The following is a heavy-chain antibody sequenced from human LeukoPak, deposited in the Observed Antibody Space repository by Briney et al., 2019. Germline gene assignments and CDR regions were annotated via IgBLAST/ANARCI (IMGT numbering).Heavy chain of an antibody. J-gene: IGHJ6*02. CDR1: GGTFSSYA. Sequence: SVKVSCKASGGTFSSYAISWVRQAPGQGLEWMGGIIPIFGTANYAQKFQGRVTITADESTSTAYMELSSLRSEDTAVYYCARDYYDSSGFTVPRPYGMDVWGQGTTVTVSS. CDR3: ARDYYDSSGFTVPRPYGMDV. CDR2: IIPIFGTA. V-gene: IGHV1-69*01. D-gene: IGHD3-22*01.